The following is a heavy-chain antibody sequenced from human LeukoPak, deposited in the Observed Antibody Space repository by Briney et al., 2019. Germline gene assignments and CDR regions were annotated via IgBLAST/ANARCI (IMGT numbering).Heavy chain of an antibody. D-gene: IGHD1-26*01. Sequence: PSETLSLTCTVSGDSISGYYWSWIRQPPGKGLEWIGNIYYSGTTNHNPSLKSRVTISVDTSKNQFSLKLSSVTAADTATYYCARGGSYHGYWGQGTLVTVSS. J-gene: IGHJ4*02. V-gene: IGHV4-59*01. CDR2: IYYSGTT. CDR1: GDSISGYY. CDR3: ARGGSYHGY.